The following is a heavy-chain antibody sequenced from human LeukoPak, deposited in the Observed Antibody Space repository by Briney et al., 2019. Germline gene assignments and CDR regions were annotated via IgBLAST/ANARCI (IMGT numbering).Heavy chain of an antibody. CDR2: IYYSGST. D-gene: IGHD1-14*01. V-gene: IGHV4-59*08. Sequence: SETLCLTCTVSGGYISSYYWSWIRQPPGKGLDWIGYIYYSGSTNYNPSLKSRVTISVDTSKNQFSLKLSSVTAADTAVYYCARHGSKFYYYYMDVWGKGTTVTVSS. CDR1: GGYISSYY. J-gene: IGHJ6*03. CDR3: ARHGSKFYYYYMDV.